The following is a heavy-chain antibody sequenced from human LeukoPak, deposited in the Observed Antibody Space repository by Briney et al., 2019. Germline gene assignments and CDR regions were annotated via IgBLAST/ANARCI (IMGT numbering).Heavy chain of an antibody. V-gene: IGHV3-33*01. D-gene: IGHD5-24*01. CDR1: GFTFSSYG. J-gene: IGHJ6*04. CDR3: APSEMATGYLV. CDR2: IWYDGSNK. Sequence: GGSLRLSCAASGFTFSSYGMHCVRQAPGKGLEWVAVIWYDGSNKYYADSVKGRFTISRDNSKNTLYLQMNSLRAEDTAVYYCAPSEMATGYLVWGKRTTVTVSS.